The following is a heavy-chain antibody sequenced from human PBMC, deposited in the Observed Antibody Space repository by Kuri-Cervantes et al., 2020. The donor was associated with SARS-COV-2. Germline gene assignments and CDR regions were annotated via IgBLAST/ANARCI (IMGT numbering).Heavy chain of an antibody. Sequence: GGSLRLSCAASGFTFSSYGMHWVRQAPGKGLEWVAVIWYDGSNKYYADSVKGRFTISRDNSKNTLYLQMNSLRAEDTAVYYCARDPGIAARPYYLDYWGQGTLVTVSS. CDR1: GFTFSSYG. CDR3: ARDPGIAARPYYLDY. J-gene: IGHJ4*02. V-gene: IGHV3-33*01. D-gene: IGHD6-6*01. CDR2: IWYDGSNK.